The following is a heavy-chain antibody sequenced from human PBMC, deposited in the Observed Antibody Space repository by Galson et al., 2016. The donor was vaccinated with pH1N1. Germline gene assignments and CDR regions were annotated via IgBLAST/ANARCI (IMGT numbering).Heavy chain of an antibody. CDR3: ARQSPGRAVGVFDC. CDR2: TYYRSKWFY. Sequence: CAISGDSVSSNSAAWNWIRQSPSRGLEWLGRTYYRSKWFYNYAVSVQGRITINPDTSKNQFSLQLNSVTPEDTAVYYCARQSPGRAVGVFDCWGQGTLVTVSS. V-gene: IGHV6-1*01. CDR1: GDSVSSNSAA. D-gene: IGHD6-19*01. J-gene: IGHJ4*02.